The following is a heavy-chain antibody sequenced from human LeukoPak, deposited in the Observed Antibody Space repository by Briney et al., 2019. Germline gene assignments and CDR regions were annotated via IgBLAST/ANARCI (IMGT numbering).Heavy chain of an antibody. CDR2: ISGSGGIT. CDR1: GFTFSTYA. Sequence: GGSMRLSCAASGFTFSTYAISWVRQAPGKGLEWVSAISGSGGITYYADSVKGRFTISRGNSKNTLYLQMNSLRAEDTAVYYCAKHDPRRVVITNWFDPWGQGTLVTVSS. CDR3: AKHDPRRVVITNWFDP. V-gene: IGHV3-23*01. J-gene: IGHJ5*02. D-gene: IGHD3-22*01.